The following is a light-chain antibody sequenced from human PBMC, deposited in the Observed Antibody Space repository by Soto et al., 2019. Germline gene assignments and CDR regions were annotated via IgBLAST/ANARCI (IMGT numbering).Light chain of an antibody. V-gene: IGKV3-11*01. CDR1: QSVSSK. J-gene: IGKJ1*01. CDR2: DAS. Sequence: VLTQHPATLSLSPGERATLSCRASQSVSSKLAWYQQKPGQAPRLLLYDASNRAPGIPARFSGIGSGTDFSLTISTREPHDFSVYYCQQRSARPTITFGQGTKVDIK. CDR3: QQRSARPTIT.